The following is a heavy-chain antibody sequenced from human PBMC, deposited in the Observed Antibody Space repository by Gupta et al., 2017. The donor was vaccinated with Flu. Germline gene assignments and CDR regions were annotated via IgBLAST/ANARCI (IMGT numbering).Heavy chain of an antibody. V-gene: IGHV3-9*01. CDR2: ISWNSANI. Sequence: DYGMHWVRQAPGKGLEWVASISWNSANIAYADSVKGRFTISRDNAKNSLHLQMNSLRTEDTALYYCAKGSEIAMSATYFDYWGQGTLVTVSS. CDR1: DYG. D-gene: IGHD2-15*01. J-gene: IGHJ4*02. CDR3: AKGSEIAMSATYFDY.